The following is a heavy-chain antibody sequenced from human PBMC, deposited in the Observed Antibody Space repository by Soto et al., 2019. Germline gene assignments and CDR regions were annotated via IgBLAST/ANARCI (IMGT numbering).Heavy chain of an antibody. CDR3: ARKLGIGGFDY. CDR2: IGTAGDT. CDR1: GFTFSSYD. D-gene: IGHD7-27*01. V-gene: IGHV3-13*01. J-gene: IGHJ4*02. Sequence: EVQLVGSGGGLVQPGGSLRLSCAASGFTFSSYDMHWVRQATGKGLEWVSAIGTAGDTYYPGSVKGRFTISRENAKNSLYLQMNSLRAGDTAVYYCARKLGIGGFDYWGQGTLVTVSS.